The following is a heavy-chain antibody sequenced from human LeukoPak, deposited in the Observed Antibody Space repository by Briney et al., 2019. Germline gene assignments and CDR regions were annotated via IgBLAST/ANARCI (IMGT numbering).Heavy chain of an antibody. CDR1: GFTFSNYW. Sequence: GESLRLSCAASGFTFSNYWLHWVRQVPGKGLVWVSRINNDGSSASYVDSVKGRFTISRDNAKNTLFLQMNSLRAEDTAVYYCARRGTGHGMDVWGQGTTVIVSS. V-gene: IGHV3-74*01. D-gene: IGHD1-1*01. J-gene: IGHJ6*02. CDR3: ARRGTGHGMDV. CDR2: INNDGSSA.